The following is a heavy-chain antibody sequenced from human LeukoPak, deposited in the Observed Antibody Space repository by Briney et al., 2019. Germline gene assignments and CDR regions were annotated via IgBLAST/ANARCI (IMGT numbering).Heavy chain of an antibody. V-gene: IGHV4-59*01. CDR3: ARSHYDFWSGHPFGY. CDR2: IYYSGST. CDR1: GGSISSYY. J-gene: IGHJ4*02. Sequence: SETPSLTCTVAGGSISSYYWRWIRQPPGKGLAWIGYIYYSGSTNYNPSLKSRVTISVDTSKNQFSLKLSSVTAADTAVYYCARSHYDFWSGHPFGYWGQGTLVTVSS. D-gene: IGHD3-3*01.